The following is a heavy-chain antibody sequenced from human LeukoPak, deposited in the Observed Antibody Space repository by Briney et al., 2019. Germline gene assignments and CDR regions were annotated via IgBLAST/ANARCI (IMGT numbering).Heavy chain of an antibody. V-gene: IGHV3-23*01. D-gene: IGHD4-11*01. CDR3: ANGGTVTVFDY. CDR1: GFTFSSYA. CDR2: ISGSGGST. Sequence: EGSLRLSCAASGFTFSSYAMSWVRQAPGKGLEWVSAISGSGGSTYYADSVKGRLTISRDNSKNTLYLQMNSLRAEDTAVYYCANGGTVTVFDYWGQGTLVTVSS. J-gene: IGHJ4*02.